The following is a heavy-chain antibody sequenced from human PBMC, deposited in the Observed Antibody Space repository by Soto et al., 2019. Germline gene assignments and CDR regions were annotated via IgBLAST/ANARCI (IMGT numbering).Heavy chain of an antibody. CDR1: GGSLTSDSYY. V-gene: IGHV4-39*01. D-gene: IGHD6-13*01. CDR2: IYYSGTT. CDR3: AGLALYSSSWQYMDV. J-gene: IGHJ6*03. Sequence: QLQLQESGPGLVKPSETLSLSCTVSGGSLTSDSYYWGWIRQPPGKGLEWIGSIYYSGTTYYNPSLKSRVTISGDTSNNRFPLKMRSVTVTDTAVYYCAGLALYSSSWQYMDVWGKGSTVTVSS.